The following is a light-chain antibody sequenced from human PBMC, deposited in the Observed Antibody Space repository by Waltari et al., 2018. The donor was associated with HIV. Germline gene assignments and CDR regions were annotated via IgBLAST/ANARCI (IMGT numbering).Light chain of an antibody. CDR2: EVT. CDR3: CSYVGRRTVL. J-gene: IGLJ3*02. Sequence: QSALTPPASVSGSPGQSITISCTGTSSDVGSFNLVSWYQHHPGKAPNLIIYEVTTRPPGVCNRCSGSKAGNTASLRISGLQADDEADYHCCSYVGRRTVLFGGGTKVTVL. V-gene: IGLV2-23*02. CDR1: SSDVGSFNL.